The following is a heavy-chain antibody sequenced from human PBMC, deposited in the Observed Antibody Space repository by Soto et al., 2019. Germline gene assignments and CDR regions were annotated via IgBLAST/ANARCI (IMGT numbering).Heavy chain of an antibody. V-gene: IGHV3-23*01. CDR3: AKDSGSFGYCSGGSCYSDY. D-gene: IGHD2-15*01. CDR2: ISGSGGST. J-gene: IGHJ4*02. CDR1: GFTFSSYA. Sequence: GGSLRLSCAASGFTFSSYAMSWVRQAPGKGLEWVSGISGSGGSTYYADSVKGRFTISRDNSKNTLYLQMISLRAEDTAVYYCAKDSGSFGYCSGGSCYSDYWGQGTLVTVSS.